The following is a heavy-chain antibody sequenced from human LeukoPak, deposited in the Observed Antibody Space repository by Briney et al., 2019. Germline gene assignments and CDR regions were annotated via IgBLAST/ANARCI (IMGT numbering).Heavy chain of an antibody. V-gene: IGHV3-23*01. J-gene: IGHJ6*02. CDR1: GFTFSSYA. D-gene: IGHD6-19*01. CDR2: ISGSGGST. CDR3: AKTGDSSGWYVSYYYYGMDV. Sequence: PGGSLRLSCAASGFTFSSYAMSWVRKAPGKGLEWVSAISGSGGSTYYADSVKGRFTISRDNSKNTLYLQMNSLRAEDTAVYYCAKTGDSSGWYVSYYYYGMDVWGQGTTVTVSS.